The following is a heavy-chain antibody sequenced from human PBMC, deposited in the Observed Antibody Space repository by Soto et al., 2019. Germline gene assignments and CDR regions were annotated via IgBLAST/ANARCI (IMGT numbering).Heavy chain of an antibody. V-gene: IGHV3-30*04. CDR2: VSFDGKVT. J-gene: IGHJ4*02. Sequence: QVQLVESGGGMAQAGTSLRLSCTGSGFTFNSVSLHWVRQGPDKGLEWVAVVSFDGKVTYYADSVKGRFTVSRDISKNTIYLQANSLRPEDTAVYYCAREPYGDSQYFDYWGQGIPVTVSS. CDR1: GFTFNSVS. D-gene: IGHD2-21*02. CDR3: AREPYGDSQYFDY.